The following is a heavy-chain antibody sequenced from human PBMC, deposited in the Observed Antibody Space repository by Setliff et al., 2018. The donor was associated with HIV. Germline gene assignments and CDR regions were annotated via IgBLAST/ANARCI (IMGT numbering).Heavy chain of an antibody. V-gene: IGHV4-59*11. CDR1: GGSINDQY. D-gene: IGHD2-8*01. Sequence: SETLSLTCAVPGGSINDQYFSWIRQPPGKGLEWIGSIDYSGSTKHNPSLNSRGTISLDTSKTELSLKLTSVTSADTAVYYCARDAPTVNANGWFDPWGQGTLVTVSS. J-gene: IGHJ5*02. CDR3: ARDAPTVNANGWFDP. CDR2: IDYSGST.